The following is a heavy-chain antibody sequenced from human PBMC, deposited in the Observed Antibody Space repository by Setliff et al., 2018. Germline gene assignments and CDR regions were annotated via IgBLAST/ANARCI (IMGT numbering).Heavy chain of an antibody. CDR2: TYYSGST. CDR1: GYPISRGFY. Sequence: PSETLSLTCTVSGYPISRGFYWGWIRQSPGKGLEWIASTYYSGSTYYNPSLKSRVTISVDTSKNQFSLKLTSVTAADTAVYYCARAPRYFDPTGSYFDFWGQGTLVTVSS. V-gene: IGHV4-38-2*02. J-gene: IGHJ4*02. D-gene: IGHD3-22*01. CDR3: ARAPRYFDPTGSYFDF.